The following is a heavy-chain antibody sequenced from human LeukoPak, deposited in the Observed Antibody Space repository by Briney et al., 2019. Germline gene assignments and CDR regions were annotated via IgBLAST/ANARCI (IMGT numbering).Heavy chain of an antibody. CDR3: TRSRGYCSDGTCYDFDY. V-gene: IGHV5-51*01. D-gene: IGHD2-15*01. CDR1: GYGFSTSW. J-gene: IGHJ4*02. CDR2: IYLGDSNT. Sequence: GESLKISCKGPGYGFSTSWIGWVRQIPGKGLRWLGFIYLGDSNTRHSPSFQGQVTISADKSITTAYLQWSSLKASDTAMYYCTRSRGYCSDGTCYDFDYWGQGTLVTVSS.